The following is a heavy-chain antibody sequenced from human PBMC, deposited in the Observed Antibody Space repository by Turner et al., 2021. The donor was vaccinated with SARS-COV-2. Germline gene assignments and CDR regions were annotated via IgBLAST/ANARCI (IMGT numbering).Heavy chain of an antibody. CDR3: ARHSPELRGDYFDY. Sequence: QLQLQESGPGLVKPTETLSLTCTVSGGSISSSSYYWGWIRQPPGKGLEWIGYSFSSGRTYYNPSLKSRVTISVDTSKNQFSLKLSSVTAADTAVYYCARHSPELRGDYFDYWGQGTLVTVSS. D-gene: IGHD1-26*01. CDR1: GGSISSSSYY. V-gene: IGHV4-39*01. CDR2: SFSSGRT. J-gene: IGHJ4*02.